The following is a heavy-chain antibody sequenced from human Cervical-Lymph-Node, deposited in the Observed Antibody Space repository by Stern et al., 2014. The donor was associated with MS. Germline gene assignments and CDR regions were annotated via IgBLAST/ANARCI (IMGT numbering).Heavy chain of an antibody. CDR1: AGSISRYY. CDR2: VYYTGST. D-gene: IGHD1-26*01. CDR3: VRGKVGAYPFDY. V-gene: IGHV4-59*01. J-gene: IGHJ4*02. Sequence: QVQLVESGPGLVNPSETLSLTCTVSAGSISRYYWNWIRQPPGKGLEWIGFVYYTGSTNYNPSLKSRVTISVDASKNQFSLELTSVTAADTALYYCVRGKVGAYPFDYWDQGTLVTVSS.